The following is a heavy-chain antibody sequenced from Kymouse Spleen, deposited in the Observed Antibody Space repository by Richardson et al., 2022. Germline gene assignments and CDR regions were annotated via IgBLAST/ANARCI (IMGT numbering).Heavy chain of an antibody. Sequence: QVQLVESGGGVVQPGRSLRLSCAASGFTFSSYGMHWVRQAPGKGLEWVAVISYDGSNKYYADSVKGRFTISRDNSKNTLYLQMNSLRAEDTAVYYCAKERRSGWSSYYYYYGMDVWGQGTTVTVSS. V-gene: IGHV3-30*18. CDR3: AKERRSGWSSYYYYYGMDV. J-gene: IGHJ6*02. CDR2: ISYDGSNK. CDR1: GFTFSSYG. D-gene: IGHD6-19*01.